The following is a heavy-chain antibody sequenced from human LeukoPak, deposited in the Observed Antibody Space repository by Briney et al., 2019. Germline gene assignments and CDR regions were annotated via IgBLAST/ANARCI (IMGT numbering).Heavy chain of an antibody. V-gene: IGHV4-34*01. Sequence: SETLSLTCAVYGGSFSGYYWSWIRQPPGKGLEWIGEINHSVSTNYNPSLKSRVTISVDTSKNQFSLKLSSVTAADTAVYYCARGARWYYDSSGYRAYYYGMDVWGQGTTVTVSS. CDR2: INHSVST. D-gene: IGHD3-22*01. CDR3: ARGARWYYDSSGYRAYYYGMDV. CDR1: GGSFSGYY. J-gene: IGHJ6*02.